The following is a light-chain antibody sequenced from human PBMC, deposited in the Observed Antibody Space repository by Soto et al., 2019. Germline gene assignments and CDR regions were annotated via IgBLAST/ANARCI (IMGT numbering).Light chain of an antibody. V-gene: IGKV3-15*01. CDR1: ESVSGN. Sequence: EIVMTQSPATLSVSPGERVTLSCRASESVSGNLAWYQQKPGQAPRLLIYGASTRATGTPARFCGSGSGTEFTLTISSLQSEDFAIYYCQQYNNWLFTFGGGTRVEIK. J-gene: IGKJ4*01. CDR3: QQYNNWLFT. CDR2: GAS.